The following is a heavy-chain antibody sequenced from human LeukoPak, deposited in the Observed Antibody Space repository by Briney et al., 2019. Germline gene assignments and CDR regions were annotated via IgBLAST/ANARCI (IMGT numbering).Heavy chain of an antibody. CDR1: GVTFSSYG. CDR2: ISSDGNDK. Sequence: GSLRLSCAASGVTFSSYGMHWVRQAPGKGLEGVALISSDGNDKLYGDSVKGRFTISRDDSKSTLYLQMNSLRAEDTAVYYCTTKVIRGNSGDDYDDWGQGTLVTVSS. D-gene: IGHD5-12*01. CDR3: TTKVIRGNSGDDYDD. J-gene: IGHJ4*02. V-gene: IGHV3-30*03.